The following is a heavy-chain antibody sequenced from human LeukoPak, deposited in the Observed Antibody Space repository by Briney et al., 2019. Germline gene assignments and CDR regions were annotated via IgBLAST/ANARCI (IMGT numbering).Heavy chain of an antibody. D-gene: IGHD2-21*02. V-gene: IGHV3-33*01. CDR2: IWYGGSNK. J-gene: IGHJ3*02. CDR3: ARGGDPEGLVAFDI. Sequence: GSLILSCAASGFTFSSYGMHWVRQAPGKGLEWVAVIWYGGSNKYYADSVKGRFTISRDNSKNTLYLQMNSLRAEDTAVYYCARGGDPEGLVAFDIWGQGTMVTVSS. CDR1: GFTFSSYG.